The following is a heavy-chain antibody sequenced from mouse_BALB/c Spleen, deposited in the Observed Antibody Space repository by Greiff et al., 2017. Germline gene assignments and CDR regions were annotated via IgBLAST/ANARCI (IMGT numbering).Heavy chain of an antibody. V-gene: IGHV14-3*02. CDR3: ASMITSRTWFAY. D-gene: IGHD2-4*01. Sequence: VHVKQSGAELVKPGASVKLSCTASGFNIKDTYMHWVKQRPEQGLEWIGRIDPANGNTKYDPKFQGKATITADTSSNTAYLQLSSLTSEDTAVYYCASMITSRTWFAYWGQGTLVTVSA. CDR1: GFNIKDTY. CDR2: IDPANGNT. J-gene: IGHJ3*01.